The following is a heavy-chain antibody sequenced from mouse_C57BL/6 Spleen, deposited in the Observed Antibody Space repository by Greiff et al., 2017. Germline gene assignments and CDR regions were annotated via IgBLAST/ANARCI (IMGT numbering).Heavy chain of an antibody. CDR1: GFTFSSYA. J-gene: IGHJ2*01. CDR3: ARDPDFDY. V-gene: IGHV5-4*01. CDR2: LSDGGSYT. Sequence: EVMLVESGGGLVKPGGSLKLSCAASGFTFSSYALSWVRQTPEKRLEWVATLSDGGSYTYYPDNVKGRFTISRDNAKNNRYLQMSHLKSEDTAMYYCARDPDFDYWGQGTTLTVSS.